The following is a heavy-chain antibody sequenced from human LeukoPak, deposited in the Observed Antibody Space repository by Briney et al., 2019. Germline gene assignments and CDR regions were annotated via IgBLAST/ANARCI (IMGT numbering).Heavy chain of an antibody. CDR1: GGSFCGYY. CDR3: ARVKQGTHYDFWSGYYYYFDY. CDR2: LNHSGST. D-gene: IGHD3-3*01. J-gene: IGHJ4*02. Sequence: SETLSLTCAVYGGSFCGYYWSWIRQPPGKGLEWIGELNHSGSTNYNPSLKSRVTISVDTSKNQFSLKLSSVTAADTAVYYCARVKQGTHYDFWSGYYYYFDYWGQGTLVTVSS. V-gene: IGHV4-34*01.